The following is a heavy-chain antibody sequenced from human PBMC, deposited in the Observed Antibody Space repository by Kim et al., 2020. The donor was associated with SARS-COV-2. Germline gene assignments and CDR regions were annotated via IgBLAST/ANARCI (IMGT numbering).Heavy chain of an antibody. J-gene: IGHJ3*02. V-gene: IGHV3-20*04. CDR2: INWNGDRT. Sequence: GGSLRLSCLASQFTFEDYGMSWVRQAPGKGLEWVSSINWNGDRTDYEDSVKGRFTISRDNAKNSLYLQMHSLHDDDTALYYCVRVVLGNSWSHGGFDIWGQGTLVSVSS. CDR3: VRVVLGNSWSHGGFDI. D-gene: IGHD6-13*01. CDR1: QFTFEDYG.